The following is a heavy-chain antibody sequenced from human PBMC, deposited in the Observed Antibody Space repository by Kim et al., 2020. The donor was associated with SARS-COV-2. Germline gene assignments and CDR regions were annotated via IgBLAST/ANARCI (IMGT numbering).Heavy chain of an antibody. CDR2: IYFSGST. CDR3: ARAVTAFEYYFDY. Sequence: SETLSLTCTVSGGSINSGGYYWSWVRQHPGKGLEWIGYIYFSGSTYYNPSLTSRVTISLDTSKNQFSLKLSSVTAADTAVYFCARAVTAFEYYFDYWGQG. CDR1: GGSINSGGYY. J-gene: IGHJ4*02. V-gene: IGHV4-31*03. D-gene: IGHD2-21*02.